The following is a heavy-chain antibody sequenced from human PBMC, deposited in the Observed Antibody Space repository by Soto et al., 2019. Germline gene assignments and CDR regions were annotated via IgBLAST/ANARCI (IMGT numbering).Heavy chain of an antibody. V-gene: IGHV4-39*01. Sequence: SETLSLTCTVSGGSISSSSYYWAWMRQPPGKGLEWIGSINYSGTTYYIASLKSRVTISIDTSKNQFSLRLNSVTAADTAVYYCARLVACSGGSCRFDPWGQGTLVT. CDR3: ARLVACSGGSCRFDP. CDR1: GGSISSSSYY. J-gene: IGHJ5*02. D-gene: IGHD2-15*01. CDR2: INYSGTT.